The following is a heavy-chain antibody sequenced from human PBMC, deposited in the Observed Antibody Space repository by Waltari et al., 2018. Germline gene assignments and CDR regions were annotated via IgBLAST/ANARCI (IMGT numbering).Heavy chain of an antibody. D-gene: IGHD2-2*01. CDR1: GYNFIPNW. V-gene: IGHV5-51*01. CDR3: ARQDPKYQYAMAV. Sequence: EVQLVQSGAEVKKPGESLKISCKDSGYNFIPNWSGWVRQMPGRGLEWMGIIYPDDPEIRYSPSFQGQVTISADRSINTAYLEWRSLKASDTALYFCARQDPKYQYAMAVWGQGTSVTVS. J-gene: IGHJ6*02. CDR2: IYPDDPEI.